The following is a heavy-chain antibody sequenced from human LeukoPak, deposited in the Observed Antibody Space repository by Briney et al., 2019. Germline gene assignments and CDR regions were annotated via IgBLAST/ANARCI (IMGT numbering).Heavy chain of an antibody. J-gene: IGHJ4*02. D-gene: IGHD3-3*01. Sequence: ASVKVSCKASGYTFTSYYMHWVRQAPGQGLEWMGIINPSGGSTSYAQKFQGRVTMTRDTSTSTVYMELSSLRSEDTAVYYCARGGPADYDFWGTDYWGQGTLVTVSS. CDR1: GYTFTSYY. CDR2: INPSGGST. CDR3: ARGGPADYDFWGTDY. V-gene: IGHV1-46*01.